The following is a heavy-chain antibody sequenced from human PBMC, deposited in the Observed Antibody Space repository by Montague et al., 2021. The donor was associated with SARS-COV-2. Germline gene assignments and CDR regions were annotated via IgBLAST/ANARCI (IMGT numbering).Heavy chain of an antibody. CDR1: GGSISSYY. Sequence: SETLSLTCTVSGGSISSYYWSWIRQPPGKGLEWIGYIYYSGSTNYNPSLKSRVTISVDTSKNQFSLKLSSVTAADAAVYYCAREEADFWSGLNGWFDPWGQGTLVTVSS. V-gene: IGHV4-59*01. CDR2: IYYSGST. D-gene: IGHD3-3*01. J-gene: IGHJ5*02. CDR3: AREEADFWSGLNGWFDP.